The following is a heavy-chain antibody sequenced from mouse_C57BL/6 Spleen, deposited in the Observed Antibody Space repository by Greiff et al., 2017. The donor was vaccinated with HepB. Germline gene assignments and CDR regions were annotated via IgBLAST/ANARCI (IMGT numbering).Heavy chain of an antibody. D-gene: IGHD1-1*01. CDR3: TRDGGSTVVASYYFDY. J-gene: IGHJ2*01. CDR1: GFTFSSYA. V-gene: IGHV5-9-1*02. CDR2: ISSGGDYI. Sequence: EVQRVESGEGLVKPGGSLKLSCAASGFTFSSYAMSWVRQTPEKRLEWVAYISSGGDYIYYADTVKGRFTISRDNARNTLYLQMSSLKSEDTAMYYCTRDGGSTVVASYYFDYWGQGTTLTVSS.